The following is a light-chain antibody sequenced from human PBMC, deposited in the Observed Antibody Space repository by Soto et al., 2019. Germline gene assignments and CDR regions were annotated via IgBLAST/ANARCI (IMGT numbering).Light chain of an antibody. J-gene: IGKJ4*01. V-gene: IGKV1-27*01. Sequence: DIQMTQSPSSLSASVGDRVTITCRASQGISNYLAWYQQKPGQVPKLLIYDASTLQSGVPSRFSGSRPGTDFNLTISRLQPEDVENSYCQKSNFAPHTFGGGTKV. CDR2: DAS. CDR3: QKSNFAPHT. CDR1: QGISNY.